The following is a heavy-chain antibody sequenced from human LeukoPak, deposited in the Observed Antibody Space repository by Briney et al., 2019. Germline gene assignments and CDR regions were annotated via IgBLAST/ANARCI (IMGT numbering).Heavy chain of an antibody. CDR2: TYYRSKWYN. CDR3: ALEVVSPGIAVAGFDY. CDR1: GDSVSSNSAA. D-gene: IGHD6-19*01. Sequence: SQTLSLPCAVSGDSVSSNSAAWNWIRQSPSRGLEWLGRTYYRSKWYNDYAVSVNSRITINPDTSKNQFSLQLNSVTPEDTAVYYCALEVVSPGIAVAGFDYWGQGTLVTVCS. J-gene: IGHJ4*02. V-gene: IGHV6-1*01.